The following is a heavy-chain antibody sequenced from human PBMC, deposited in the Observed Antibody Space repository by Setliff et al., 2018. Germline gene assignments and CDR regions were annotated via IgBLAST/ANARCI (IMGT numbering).Heavy chain of an antibody. J-gene: IGHJ4*02. CDR2: IKRKTDGETT. CDR3: AREQFVGDY. V-gene: IGHV3-15*01. Sequence: PGGSLRLSCAASGFTFSNAWMSWVRQAPGKGLEWVGQIKRKTDGETTDYAAPVKGRFIISRDDSKRTLNLQMNSLKNEDTALYYCAREQFVGDYWGQGTLVTVSS. D-gene: IGHD3-10*01. CDR1: GFTFSNAW.